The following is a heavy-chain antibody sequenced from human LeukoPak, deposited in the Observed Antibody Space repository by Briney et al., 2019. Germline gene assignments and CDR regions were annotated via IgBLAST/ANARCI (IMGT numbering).Heavy chain of an antibody. D-gene: IGHD6-13*01. CDR3: ARDLAAAGRLYYFDY. CDR1: GYSFTGYY. J-gene: IGHJ4*02. CDR2: INPNSGDT. V-gene: IGHV1-2*02. Sequence: ASVKVSCKASGYSFTGYYMHWVRQAPGQGLEWMGWINPNSGDTNYAKNFQGRVTMTRDTSISTAYMELSSLRSDDTAVYYCARDLAAAGRLYYFDYWGQGTLVTVSS.